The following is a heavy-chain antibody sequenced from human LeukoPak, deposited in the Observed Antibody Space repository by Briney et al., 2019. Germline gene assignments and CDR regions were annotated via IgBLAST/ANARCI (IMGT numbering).Heavy chain of an antibody. Sequence: ASVKVSCKASGYTLTDYYMHWVRQAPGQGFEWMGWINPNSGDTNYAQKFQGRATMTRDTSISTAHMELSRLRSDDTAVYYCARANFLYCSSTTCLFDYWGQGTLVIVSS. CDR2: INPNSGDT. J-gene: IGHJ4*02. CDR3: ARANFLYCSSTTCLFDY. CDR1: GYTLTDYY. D-gene: IGHD2-2*01. V-gene: IGHV1-2*02.